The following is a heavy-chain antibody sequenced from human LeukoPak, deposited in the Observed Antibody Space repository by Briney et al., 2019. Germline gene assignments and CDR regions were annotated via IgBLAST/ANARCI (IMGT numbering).Heavy chain of an antibody. J-gene: IGHJ4*02. D-gene: IGHD4-17*01. CDR1: GFSFSSYG. CDR3: AKDLRPQIPYGESPRGTAPMGH. Sequence: GGSLRLSCAISGFSFSSYGMHWVRQAPGKGLEWVAVISYDGRNKCHADSVKGRFTISRDNSKSSLFLQMNSLRAEDTAVYYCAKDLRPQIPYGESPRGTAPMGHWGQGTLVTVSS. V-gene: IGHV3-30*18. CDR2: ISYDGRNK.